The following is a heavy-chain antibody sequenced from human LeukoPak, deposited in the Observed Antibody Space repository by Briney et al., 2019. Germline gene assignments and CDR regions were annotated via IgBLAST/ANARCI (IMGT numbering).Heavy chain of an antibody. V-gene: IGHV3-30*02. J-gene: IGHJ6*03. CDR2: IRYDGSNK. D-gene: IGHD2-2*02. Sequence: GGSLRLSCAASGFTFSSYGMHWVRQAPGKGLEWVAFIRYDGSNKYYADSVKGRFTISRDNSKNTLYLQMNSLRAEDTAVYYYANPFWDVGVVLAAIPYMDVLGGGTTVTDSS. CDR1: GFTFSSYG. CDR3: ANPFWDVGVVLAAIPYMDV.